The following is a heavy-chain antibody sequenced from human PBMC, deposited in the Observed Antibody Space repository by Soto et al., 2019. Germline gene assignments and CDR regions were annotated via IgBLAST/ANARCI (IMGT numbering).Heavy chain of an antibody. CDR1: GGSISSRSYY. Sequence: SETLSLTCTVSGGSISSRSYYWGWIRQPPGKGLEWIGSIYYSGSTYSNPSLSSRVTMSVDTSKSQFSLKLRSVTAADTAMYYCARVISSSSSLGLPYYYYGMDVWGQGTTVTVSS. CDR3: ARVISSSSSLGLPYYYYGMDV. J-gene: IGHJ6*02. V-gene: IGHV4-39*01. CDR2: IYYSGST. D-gene: IGHD6-6*01.